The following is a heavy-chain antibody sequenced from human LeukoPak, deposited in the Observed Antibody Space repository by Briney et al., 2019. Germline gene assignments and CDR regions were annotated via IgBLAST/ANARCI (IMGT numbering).Heavy chain of an antibody. D-gene: IGHD5-12*01. Sequence: GGSLRLSCAASGFTFSSSAMSWVRQAPGKGLEWVSNISGSGSGGRTYYADSVKGRFTISRDNSKNTLYLQMNSLRAEDTAVYYCARGPSGYHNTGGQGTLVTVSS. CDR1: GFTFSSSA. CDR3: ARGPSGYHNT. CDR2: ISGSGSGGRT. J-gene: IGHJ4*02. V-gene: IGHV3-23*01.